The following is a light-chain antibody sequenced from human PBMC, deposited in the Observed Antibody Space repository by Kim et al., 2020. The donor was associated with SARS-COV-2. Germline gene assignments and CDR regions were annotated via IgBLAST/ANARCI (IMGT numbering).Light chain of an antibody. CDR1: QSVGTW. CDR2: DAS. J-gene: IGKJ1*01. V-gene: IGKV1-5*01. CDR3: QQYDTYSTRT. Sequence: SVGATVTITCRASQSVGTWVAWHQQVPGKAPKLLIYDASHLKSGVPSRFSGSGSGTDFSLTISSLQPDDFATYYCQQYDTYSTRTFGQGTKVDIK.